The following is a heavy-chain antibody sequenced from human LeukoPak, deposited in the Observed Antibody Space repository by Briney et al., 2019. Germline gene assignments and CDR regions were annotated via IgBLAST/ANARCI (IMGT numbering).Heavy chain of an antibody. Sequence: ASVKVSCKASGYGFGGFYIHWMRQASGQGFEWMGWINPNSGDTKYAQKFQGRVTMTRDTSISTAYMELSRLRSDDTAVYYCARMYYDFWSGPSGYFDYWGQGTLVTVSS. V-gene: IGHV1-2*02. J-gene: IGHJ4*02. CDR3: ARMYYDFWSGPSGYFDY. D-gene: IGHD3-3*01. CDR1: GYGFGGFY. CDR2: INPNSGDT.